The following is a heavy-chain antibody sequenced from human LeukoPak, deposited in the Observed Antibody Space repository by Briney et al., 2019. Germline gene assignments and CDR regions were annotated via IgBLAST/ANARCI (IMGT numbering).Heavy chain of an antibody. D-gene: IGHD2-15*01. J-gene: IGHJ6*02. Sequence: GGSLRLSCAASGFTFSTYGMHWVRQAPGKGLEWVAVIWFDGSERYYGDSVKGRFTISRDNSKNTLYLQMDRLRPEDTAVYYCAKRYCKSATCRSDMDAWGQGTTVTVS. CDR3: AKRYCKSATCRSDMDA. CDR1: GFTFSTYG. CDR2: IWFDGSER. V-gene: IGHV3-30*02.